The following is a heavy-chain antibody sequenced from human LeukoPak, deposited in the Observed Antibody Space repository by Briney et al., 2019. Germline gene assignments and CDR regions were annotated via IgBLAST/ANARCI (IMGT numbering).Heavy chain of an antibody. J-gene: IGHJ4*02. Sequence: ASVKVSCKASGFTFTSRSAVQWVRQARGQRLEWIGWIVVGSDNTNYAQKFQERVIITRDMSTSTAYMELSSLRSEDTAVYYCAALAVAGPFDYWGQGTLVTVSS. CDR3: AALAVAGPFDY. CDR1: GFTFTSRSA. CDR2: IVVGSDNT. V-gene: IGHV1-58*01. D-gene: IGHD6-19*01.